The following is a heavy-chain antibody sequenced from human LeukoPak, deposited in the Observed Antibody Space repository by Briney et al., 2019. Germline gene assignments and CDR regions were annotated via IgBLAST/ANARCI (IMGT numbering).Heavy chain of an antibody. CDR3: ARVAKYYDFLSTSYKPNNYFDN. V-gene: IGHV4-34*01. CDR1: GGSFSDHY. Sequence: SETLSLTCGVNGGSFSDHYWSWIRQTPGKGLEWIGSINQGGSTNSNPSLKSRLTMSVDTSKKQFSLKLSSLTAADTAIYYCARVAKYYDFLSTSYKPNNYFDNWAQGAQVTVSS. CDR2: INQGGST. J-gene: IGHJ4*02. D-gene: IGHD3-3*01.